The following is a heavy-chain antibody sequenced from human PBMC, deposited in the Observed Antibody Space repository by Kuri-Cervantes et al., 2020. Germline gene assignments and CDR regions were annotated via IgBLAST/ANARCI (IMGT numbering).Heavy chain of an antibody. CDR1: GGSISSSY. Sequence: SETLSLTCTVSGGSISSSYWSWIRQPPGKELEWIGYIYYSGSIKYNPSLKSRVTISVDTSKNQFSLKLSSVTAADTAVYYCARHETTYYDFWSGYFYWGQGTLVTVSS. J-gene: IGHJ4*02. V-gene: IGHV4-59*08. D-gene: IGHD3-3*01. CDR3: ARHETTYYDFWSGYFY. CDR2: IYYSGSI.